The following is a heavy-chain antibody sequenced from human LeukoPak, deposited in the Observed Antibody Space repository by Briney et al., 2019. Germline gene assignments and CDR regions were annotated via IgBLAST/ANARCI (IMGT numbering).Heavy chain of an antibody. V-gene: IGHV4-34*01. D-gene: IGHD3-3*01. J-gene: IGHJ4*02. Sequence: SETLSLTCAVYGGSFSGYYWSWIRQPPGKGLEWIGGINHSGSTNYNPSLKSRVTISVDTSKNQFSLKLSSVTAADTAVYYCARDRRGTIFGVVIIDYFDYWGQGTLVTVSS. CDR1: GGSFSGYY. CDR2: INHSGST. CDR3: ARDRRGTIFGVVIIDYFDY.